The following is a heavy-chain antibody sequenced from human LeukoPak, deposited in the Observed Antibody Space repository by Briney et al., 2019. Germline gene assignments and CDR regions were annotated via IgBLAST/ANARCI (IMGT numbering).Heavy chain of an antibody. CDR1: GYALSGYY. V-gene: IGHV1-3*01. J-gene: IGHJ4*02. CDR2: INAGNGNT. Sequence: GASVKVSCKASGYALSGYYMHWVRQAPGQGLEWMGWINAGNGNTKYSQKFQGRVTITRDTSASTAYMELSSLRSEDTAVYYCARGGPSYYYDSSGYFVDYWGQGTLVTVSS. CDR3: ARGGPSYYYDSSGYFVDY. D-gene: IGHD3-22*01.